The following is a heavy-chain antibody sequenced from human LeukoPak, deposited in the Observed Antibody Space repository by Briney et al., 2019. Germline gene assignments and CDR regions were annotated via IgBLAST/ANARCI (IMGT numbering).Heavy chain of an antibody. J-gene: IGHJ4*02. CDR1: GFTFSSYW. D-gene: IGHD3-16*01. V-gene: IGHV3-7*01. CDR2: IKEDGSEK. CDR3: AFGFGDY. Sequence: PGGSLRLSCAASGFTFSSYWMNWVRQAPGKGLEWVANIKEDGSEKYYEDSVKARFTISRDNARNSLYLQMNSLRVEDTALYYCAFGFGDYWGQGSLVTVSS.